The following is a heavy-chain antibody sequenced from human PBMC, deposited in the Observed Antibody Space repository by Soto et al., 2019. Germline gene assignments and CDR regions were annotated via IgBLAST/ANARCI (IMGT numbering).Heavy chain of an antibody. CDR3: GRYCTNTKCRGGYYLDL. J-gene: IGHJ5*02. CDR1: GDSFTNYA. Sequence: QVLLVQSGAEMKQPGSAVSVSCKASGDSFTNYAFTWVRQAPGQGPEWLGGIILALGTPHYSQRFQGRLTITADESCSTVYMELGSLRLDDTAVYYCGRYCTNTKCRGGYYLDLWGQGTLLTVSS. V-gene: IGHV1-69*01. D-gene: IGHD2-8*01. CDR2: IILALGTP.